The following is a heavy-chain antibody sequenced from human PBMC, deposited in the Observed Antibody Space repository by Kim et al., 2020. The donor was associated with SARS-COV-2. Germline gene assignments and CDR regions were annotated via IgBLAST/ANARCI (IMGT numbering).Heavy chain of an antibody. V-gene: IGHV6-1*01. D-gene: IGHD5-18*01. CDR3: ARVDTYRGWYFDL. J-gene: IGHJ2*01. Sequence: YAVSVKSRITINPDTSKNQFSLQLNSVTPEDTAVYYCARVDTYRGWYFDLWGRGTLVTVSS.